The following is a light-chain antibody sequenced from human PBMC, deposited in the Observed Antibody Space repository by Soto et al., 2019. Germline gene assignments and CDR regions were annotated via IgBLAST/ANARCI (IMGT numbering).Light chain of an antibody. CDR3: SSYTSSSPLYV. V-gene: IGLV2-14*01. CDR1: NSDIGFYNY. Sequence: QSALTQPASVSGSPGQSITISCTGTNSDIGFYNYVSWYQQHPGEAPKLIIYEVAKRPSGVSSRFSGSKSGNTASLTTSGLQAEDEADYHCSSYTSSSPLYVFGTGTKVT. CDR2: EVA. J-gene: IGLJ1*01.